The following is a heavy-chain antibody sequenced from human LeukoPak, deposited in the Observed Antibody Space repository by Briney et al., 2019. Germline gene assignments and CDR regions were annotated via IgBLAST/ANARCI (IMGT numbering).Heavy chain of an antibody. V-gene: IGHV5-51*01. CDR1: GYSFTSYW. CDR3: ARGTVDRRVLDY. CDR2: IYLGDSDT. J-gene: IGHJ4*02. Sequence: GESLKISCKGSGYSFTSYWIGWVRQMPGKGLEWVGIIYLGDSDTRFSPSFQGQVTISADKSINTAYLQWSGLEASDTAMYYCARGTVDRRVLDYWGQGTLVTVSS. D-gene: IGHD4-11*01.